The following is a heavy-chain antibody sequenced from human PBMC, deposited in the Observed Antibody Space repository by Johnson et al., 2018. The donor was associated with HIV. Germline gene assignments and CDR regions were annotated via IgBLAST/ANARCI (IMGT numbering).Heavy chain of an antibody. J-gene: IGHJ3*02. Sequence: VQLVESGGGVVQPGTSLRLSCAASGFTVSSNYMSWVRQPPGKGLEWVSVIYSGGNTYYADSVKGRLTISRDNSKNTLYLQMNSLRAEDTAVYYCARGGLNWNDATPSDAFDIWGQGTMVTVSS. V-gene: IGHV3-66*02. CDR2: IYSGGNT. CDR3: ARGGLNWNDATPSDAFDI. CDR1: GFTVSSNY. D-gene: IGHD1-20*01.